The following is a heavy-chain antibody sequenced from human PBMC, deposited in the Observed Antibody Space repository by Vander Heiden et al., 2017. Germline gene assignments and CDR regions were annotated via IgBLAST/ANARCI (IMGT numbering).Heavy chain of an antibody. CDR2: IYWDDDK. CDR1: GFSLPTNRMG. Sequence: QITLKESGPTLVRPTQTLTLTCTFSGFSLPTNRMGVGWIRQPPGKAPEWLALIYWDDDKRYMPSLKSRLTITKDTSKNQVVLTMTKMDAVDTATYYCAQRLYFWSGYWGSWGQGSLVTVS. V-gene: IGHV2-5*02. J-gene: IGHJ5*02. CDR3: AQRLYFWSGYWGS. D-gene: IGHD3-3*01.